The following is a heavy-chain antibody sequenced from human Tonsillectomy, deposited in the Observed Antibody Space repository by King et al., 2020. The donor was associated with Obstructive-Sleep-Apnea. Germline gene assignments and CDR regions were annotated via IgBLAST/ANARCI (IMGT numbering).Heavy chain of an antibody. CDR3: VKGRIILDY. Sequence: VQLVESGGGLVQPGESLRLSCAASGFTFTSYAMSWVRQAPGKGLEWVSSITGSGGSTYYADSVKGRFTISRDNSKNTMYLQMKSLRAEDTAVYHCVKGRIILDYWGQGTLVTVSS. CDR1: GFTFTSYA. J-gene: IGHJ4*02. CDR2: ITGSGGST. D-gene: IGHD2-21*01. V-gene: IGHV3-23*04.